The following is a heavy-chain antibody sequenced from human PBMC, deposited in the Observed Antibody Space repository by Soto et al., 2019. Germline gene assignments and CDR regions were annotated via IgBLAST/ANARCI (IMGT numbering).Heavy chain of an antibody. V-gene: IGHV1-8*01. CDR1: GYTFTSYD. Sequence: ASVKVSCKASGYTFTSYDINWVRQATGQGLEWMGWVNPNSGNTGYAQKFQGRVTMTRNTPISTAYMELSSLRSEDTAVYYCARGRTNVIFGVVIRGYYYYGMDVWGQGTTVTVSS. CDR3: ARGRTNVIFGVVIRGYYYYGMDV. D-gene: IGHD3-3*01. J-gene: IGHJ6*02. CDR2: VNPNSGNT.